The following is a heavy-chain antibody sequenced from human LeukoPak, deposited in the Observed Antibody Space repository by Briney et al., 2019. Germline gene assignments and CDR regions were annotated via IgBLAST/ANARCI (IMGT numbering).Heavy chain of an antibody. CDR2: VTPNSGGT. Sequence: GASVKVSCKASGYTFTDYYIHWVRQAPGQGLEWMGWVTPNSGGTNYAQKFQGRVTLTRDTSISTAYMELSSLTSDDTAVYFCARNRAGSFFIYWGQGTLVTVSS. D-gene: IGHD1-26*01. CDR1: GYTFTDYY. J-gene: IGHJ4*02. V-gene: IGHV1-2*02. CDR3: ARNRAGSFFIY.